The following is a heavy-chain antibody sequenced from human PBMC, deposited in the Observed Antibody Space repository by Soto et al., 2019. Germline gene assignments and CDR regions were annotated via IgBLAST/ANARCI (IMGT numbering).Heavy chain of an antibody. CDR3: ARDRGYDAHDYYYNAMDV. CDR1: GFTFRTYT. D-gene: IGHD3-10*01. CDR2: IRGFSPYT. V-gene: IGHV3-21*01. J-gene: IGHJ6*02. Sequence: GGSLRLSCISSGFTFRTYTMNWVRQAPGKGLEWVSGIRGFSPYTFYAESVKGRFTISRDNAKNSLYLQMNSLRAEDTAVYYCARDRGYDAHDYYYNAMDVWGQGNTVTVSS.